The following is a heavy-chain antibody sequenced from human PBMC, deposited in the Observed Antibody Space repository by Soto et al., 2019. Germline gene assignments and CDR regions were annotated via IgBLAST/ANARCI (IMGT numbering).Heavy chain of an antibody. CDR1: GFTFSTYD. V-gene: IGHV3-13*05. CDR3: ARAYSGQLPRRADCYYAMDV. D-gene: IGHD2-2*01. CDR2: LGSADDP. Sequence: GGSLRLSCAASGFTFSTYDMHWVRQATGKGMEWVSALGSADDPYYLASVKGRFTISRENAKNSLYLQMNSLRAGDTAVYYCARAYSGQLPRRADCYYAMDVWGQGTTVTVSS. J-gene: IGHJ6*02.